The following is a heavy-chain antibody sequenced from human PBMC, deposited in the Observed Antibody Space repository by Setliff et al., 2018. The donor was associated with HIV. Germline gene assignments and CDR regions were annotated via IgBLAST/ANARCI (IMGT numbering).Heavy chain of an antibody. CDR1: GFTFSAHG. CDR3: AKDGDYANWDYDAFDI. J-gene: IGHJ3*02. Sequence: AGGSLRLSCAASGFTFSAHGMHWVRQAPGKGLEWVAFINYDVSYEYYADSVKGRVTISRDNSKNTVDPQMNSLRPEDTAVYYCAKDGDYANWDYDAFDIWGQGTLVT. D-gene: IGHD1-7*01. V-gene: IGHV3-30*02. CDR2: INYDVSYE.